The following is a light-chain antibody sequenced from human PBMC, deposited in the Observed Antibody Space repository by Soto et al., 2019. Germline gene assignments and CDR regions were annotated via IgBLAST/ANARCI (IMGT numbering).Light chain of an antibody. CDR3: QQRNKWSFT. J-gene: IGKJ4*02. V-gene: IGKV3-11*01. CDR1: QSVNIN. Sequence: EIVVTKSPATLSVSPGERATLSCRASQSVNINLAWYQQKPGQAPRLLIYDASNRATGIPARFSGSGSGTDFTLTIGSLQPEDFAVYYCQQRNKWSFTFGEGTKVDI. CDR2: DAS.